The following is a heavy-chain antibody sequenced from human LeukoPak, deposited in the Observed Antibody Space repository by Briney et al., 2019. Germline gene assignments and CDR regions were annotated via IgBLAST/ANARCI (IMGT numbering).Heavy chain of an antibody. CDR2: INSDESST. CDR1: GFTFSSYW. Sequence: GGSLRLSCAASGFTFSSYWMHWVRQVPGKGTVWVSYINSDESSTSYADSVKGRFTISRDNAKSTLYLQMNSLRAEDTAVYYCARSRRLYWYFDLWGRGTLVTVSS. V-gene: IGHV3-74*01. D-gene: IGHD4-17*01. J-gene: IGHJ2*01. CDR3: ARSRRLYWYFDL.